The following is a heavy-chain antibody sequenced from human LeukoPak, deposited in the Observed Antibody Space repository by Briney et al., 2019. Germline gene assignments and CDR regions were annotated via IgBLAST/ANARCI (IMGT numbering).Heavy chain of an antibody. D-gene: IGHD6-13*01. CDR1: GFTFDDYA. CDR3: AKTGSSWAHFDY. CDR2: INWDGSST. V-gene: IGHV3-43D*04. Sequence: GGSLRLSCAASGFTFDDYAMHWARQAPGKGLEWVSLINWDGSSTYYADSVKGRFTISRDNSKNSLYLQMNSLRAEDTALYYCAKTGSSWAHFDYWGQGTLVTVSS. J-gene: IGHJ4*02.